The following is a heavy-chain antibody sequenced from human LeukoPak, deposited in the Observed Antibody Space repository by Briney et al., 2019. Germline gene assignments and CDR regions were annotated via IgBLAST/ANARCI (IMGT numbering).Heavy chain of an antibody. Sequence: PSETLSLTCTVSGGSISSGGYYWSWIRQYPGEGLEWIGYIYYSGSTDYNPSLKSRVIISLDTSKNQFSLKLSSVTAADTAVYYCARDTYSGLRSFGEIDYWGQGTLVTVSS. J-gene: IGHJ4*02. CDR2: IYYSGST. CDR3: ARDTYSGLRSFGEIDY. V-gene: IGHV4-31*03. CDR1: GGSISSGGYY. D-gene: IGHD3-10*01.